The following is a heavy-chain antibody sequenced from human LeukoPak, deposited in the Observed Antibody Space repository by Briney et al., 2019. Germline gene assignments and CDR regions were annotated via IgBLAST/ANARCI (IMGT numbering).Heavy chain of an antibody. V-gene: IGHV3-21*01. CDR1: GFTFSSYS. J-gene: IGHJ4*02. Sequence: PGGSLRLSCAASGFTFSSYSMNWVRQGPGTGLEGVSSISSSSSYIYYADSVKGRFTISRDNAKNSLYLQMNSLRAEDTAVYYCARAKSSSSWHDYWGQGTLVTVSS. CDR2: ISSSSSYI. CDR3: ARAKSSSSWHDY. D-gene: IGHD6-13*01.